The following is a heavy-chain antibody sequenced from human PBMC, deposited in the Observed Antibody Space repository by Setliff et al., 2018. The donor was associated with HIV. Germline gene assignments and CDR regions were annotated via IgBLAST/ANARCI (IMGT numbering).Heavy chain of an antibody. CDR2: IYHSGST. CDR1: GGSISSSNW. D-gene: IGHD3-9*01. Sequence: SETLSLTCAVSGGSISSSNWWNWVRQPPGKGLEWIGQIYHSGSTNYNPSLKSRVTISVDKSKKQFSLKLSSVTAADTAVYYCARSLRYFDWSLHYWGQGMLVTSPQ. J-gene: IGHJ4*02. CDR3: ARSLRYFDWSLHY. V-gene: IGHV4-4*02.